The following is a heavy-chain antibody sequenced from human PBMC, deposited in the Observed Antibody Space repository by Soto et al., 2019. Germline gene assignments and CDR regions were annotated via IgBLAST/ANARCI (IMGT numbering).Heavy chain of an antibody. D-gene: IGHD2-15*01. V-gene: IGHV1-69*13. CDR2: IIPIFGTA. J-gene: IGHJ5*02. CDR1: GGTFATYA. Sequence: SVKVSCKASGGTFATYAISWVRQAPGQGLEWLGGIIPIFGTANYPQKFQGRVTISADESTSTAYMDLSSLRSEDTAVYYCAMNPSYCSGGSCYSRFDPWGQGTLVTVSS. CDR3: AMNPSYCSGGSCYSRFDP.